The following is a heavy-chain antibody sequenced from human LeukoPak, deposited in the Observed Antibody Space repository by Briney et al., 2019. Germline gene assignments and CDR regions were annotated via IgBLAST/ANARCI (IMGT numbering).Heavy chain of an antibody. Sequence: SETLSLTCTVSGGSISSGSYFWSWIRQPAGKGLEWIGRIYTSGSTNYNPSLKSRVTISVDTSKNQFSLKLSSVTAADTAVYYCARGGSGWNYYYYYMDVWGKGTTVTISS. CDR1: GGSISSGSYF. CDR2: IYTSGST. CDR3: ARGGSGWNYYYYYMDV. J-gene: IGHJ6*03. V-gene: IGHV4-61*02. D-gene: IGHD6-19*01.